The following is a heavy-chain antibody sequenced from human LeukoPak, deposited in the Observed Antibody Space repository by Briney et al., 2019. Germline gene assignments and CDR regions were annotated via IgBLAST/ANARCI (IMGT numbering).Heavy chain of an antibody. Sequence: ASVKVSCKVSGYTLTELSMHWVRQAPGKGLEWMGGFDPEDGETIYAQKFQGRVTMTEDTSTDTAYMELSSLRSEDTAVYYCATDTRGGYIFSDVDTAMVTAYWGKGPLVTVSS. D-gene: IGHD5-18*01. CDR3: ATDTRGGYIFSDVDTAMVTAY. V-gene: IGHV1-24*01. CDR2: FDPEDGET. J-gene: IGHJ4*02. CDR1: GYTLTELS.